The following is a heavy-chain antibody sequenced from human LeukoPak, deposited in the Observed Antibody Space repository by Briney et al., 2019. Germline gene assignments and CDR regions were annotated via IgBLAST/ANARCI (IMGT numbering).Heavy chain of an antibody. J-gene: IGHJ4*02. CDR1: GFTFSSYG. CDR2: ISYDGSNK. D-gene: IGHD5-24*01. Sequence: GGSLRLSCAASGFTFSSYGMHWVRQAPGKGLEWVAVISYDGSNKYYADSVKGRFTISRDNSKNTLYLQMNSLRAEDTAVYYCAKVDEMATIRLLDYWGQGTLVTVSS. V-gene: IGHV3-30*18. CDR3: AKVDEMATIRLLDY.